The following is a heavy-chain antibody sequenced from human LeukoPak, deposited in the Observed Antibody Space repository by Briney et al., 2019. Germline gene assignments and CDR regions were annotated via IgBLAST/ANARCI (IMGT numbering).Heavy chain of an antibody. V-gene: IGHV5-51*01. CDR3: ERHREMATISNFDY. J-gene: IGHJ4*02. CDR1: GYSFTSDW. D-gene: IGHD5-24*01. CDR2: VYPGDSDT. Sequence: GESLKISCKGSGYSFTSDWIGWVRRMPGKGLEWMGIVYPGDSDTRYSPAFQGQVTISADKSISTAYLQWGSLKASDTAMYYCERHREMATISNFDYWGQGTLVTVSS.